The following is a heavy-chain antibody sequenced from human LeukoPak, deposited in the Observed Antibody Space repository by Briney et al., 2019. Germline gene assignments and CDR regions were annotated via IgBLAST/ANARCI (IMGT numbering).Heavy chain of an antibody. CDR3: ARVPRVVVPAAITANDAFDI. CDR2: INPNSGGT. Sequence: GASVKVSCKASGYTFTCYYMHWVRQAPGQGLEWMGWINPNSGGTNYAQKFQGRVTMTRDTSISTAYMELSRLRSDDTAVYYCARVPRVVVPAAITANDAFDIWGQGTMVTVSS. D-gene: IGHD2-2*02. V-gene: IGHV1-2*02. J-gene: IGHJ3*02. CDR1: GYTFTCYY.